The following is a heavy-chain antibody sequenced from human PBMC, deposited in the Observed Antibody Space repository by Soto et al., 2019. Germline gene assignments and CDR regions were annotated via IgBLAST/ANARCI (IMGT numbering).Heavy chain of an antibody. V-gene: IGHV1-69*01. Sequence: QVQLVQSGAEVRKPGSSVTVSCKASGGTFSNYAISWVRQAPGQGLEWMGGIIPIVGTGSYAQKFQGRVTITADEPTTTAYMELSSLRFEATAVYYCARVVILVPTASSHYYYHMDVWGPGTTVTVPS. CDR3: ARVVILVPTASSHYYYHMDV. D-gene: IGHD2-2*01. J-gene: IGHJ6*02. CDR2: IIPIVGTG. CDR1: GGTFSNYA.